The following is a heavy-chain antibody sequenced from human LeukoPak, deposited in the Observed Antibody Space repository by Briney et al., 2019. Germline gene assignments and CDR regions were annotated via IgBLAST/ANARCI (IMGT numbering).Heavy chain of an antibody. Sequence: HPGGSLRLSCAASGFTFSSYSMSWGRQAPGKGLGGGSAISGSGGIIYNAESVKSRFTISRDNSQKTLYLQMNTLRAEDTGVYNCAPHSPGIAVAGSSYYFDYWGQGTLVTVSS. D-gene: IGHD6-19*01. CDR3: APHSPGIAVAGSSYYFDY. J-gene: IGHJ4*02. CDR2: ISGSGGII. CDR1: GFTFSSYS. V-gene: IGHV3-23*01.